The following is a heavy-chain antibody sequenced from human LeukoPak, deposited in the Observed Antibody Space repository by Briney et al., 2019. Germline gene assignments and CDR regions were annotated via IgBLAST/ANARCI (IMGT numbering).Heavy chain of an antibody. CDR3: AKGPIVVPAANPDY. D-gene: IGHD2-2*01. CDR1: GFTFSSYA. J-gene: IGHJ4*02. Sequence: PGGSLRLSCAASGFTFSSYAMSWVRQAPGKGLEWVSAISGSGGSTYYADSVKGRFTISRDNSKNTLYLQMNSLRAEDTAVYYCAKGPIVVPAANPDYWGQGTLVTVSS. CDR2: ISGSGGST. V-gene: IGHV3-23*01.